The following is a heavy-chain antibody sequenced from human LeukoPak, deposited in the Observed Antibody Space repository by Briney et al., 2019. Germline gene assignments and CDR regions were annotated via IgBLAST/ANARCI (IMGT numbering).Heavy chain of an antibody. Sequence: GGSLRLSCAASGFTFSSYAMHWVRQAPGKGLEWVAVISYDGSNKYYADSVKGRFTISRDNSKNTLYLQMNSLRAEDTAVYYCARTQGITGTTGHQDYWGQGTLVTVSS. CDR2: ISYDGSNK. J-gene: IGHJ4*02. CDR3: ARTQGITGTTGHQDY. V-gene: IGHV3-30-3*01. D-gene: IGHD1-7*01. CDR1: GFTFSSYA.